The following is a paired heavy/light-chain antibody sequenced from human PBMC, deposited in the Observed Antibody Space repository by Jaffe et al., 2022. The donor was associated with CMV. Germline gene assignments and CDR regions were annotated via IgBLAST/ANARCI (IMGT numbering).Light chain of an antibody. CDR1: SGDIADNY. Sequence: NFLLTQPPSVSESPGKTVTISCTRSSGDIADNYVHWYQQRPGSAPITVIFEDHQRPSGISDRFSGSIDSSSNSASLTISGLRPEDEAVYYCQSYDNHVLFGGGTKLTVL. CDR3: QSYDNHVL. CDR2: EDH. V-gene: IGLV6-57*04. J-gene: IGLJ2*01.
Heavy chain of an antibody. CDR1: GFTFNNYD. D-gene: IGHD1-26*01. CDR2: VSHTSDYM. Sequence: EVQLVESGGGLVKPGGALRLSCAASGFTFNNYDIHWVRQAPGKGLEWVSSVSHTSDYMYYAESVRGRFTISRDNGRNSVHLQMDSLSGEDTAVYFCARSLRAAWVDFWGQGTLVTVSS. V-gene: IGHV3-21*01. J-gene: IGHJ4*02. CDR3: ARSLRAAWVDF.